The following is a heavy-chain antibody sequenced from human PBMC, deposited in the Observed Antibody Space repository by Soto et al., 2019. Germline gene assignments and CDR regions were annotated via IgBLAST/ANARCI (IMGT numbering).Heavy chain of an antibody. CDR2: VSSDGGST. Sequence: GGTLRLSCSVSGFTFSSYAMHWVRQAPGKGLQYVSSVSSDGGSTYYADSVKGRFTISRDNSKSTLYLQMSSLRAEDSAVYFCVKDRYIDYWGQGTLVTVSS. J-gene: IGHJ4*02. CDR3: VKDRYIDY. V-gene: IGHV3-64D*06. CDR1: GFTFSSYA.